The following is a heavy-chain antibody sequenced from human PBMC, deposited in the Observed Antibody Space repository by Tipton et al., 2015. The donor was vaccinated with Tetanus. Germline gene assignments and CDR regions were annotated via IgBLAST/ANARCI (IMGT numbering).Heavy chain of an antibody. D-gene: IGHD2-21*02. CDR1: GYSFTTYW. CDR3: ARAVTGTLNPFYSDY. CDR2: IYPGDSDT. J-gene: IGHJ4*02. V-gene: IGHV5-51*01. Sequence: VQLVQSGAEVRKPGESLKISCKGSGYSFTTYWIAWVRQLPGKGLEWMGIIYPGDSDTRYGPSFQGQVTISADNSVTTAYLQWRSLRASDTAIYYCARAVTGTLNPFYSDYWGQGTLVSVSS.